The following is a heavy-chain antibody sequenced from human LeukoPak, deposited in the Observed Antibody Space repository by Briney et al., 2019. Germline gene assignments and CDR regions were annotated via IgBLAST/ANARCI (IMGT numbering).Heavy chain of an antibody. Sequence: GGSLRLSCAASGFTFSSYSMNWVRQAPGKGLEWVSSISSSSSYIYYADSVKGRFTISRDNAKNSLYLQMNSLRAEDTAVYYCARDGGSYSIYYYMDVWGKGTTVTVSS. V-gene: IGHV3-21*01. CDR3: ARDGGSYSIYYYMDV. J-gene: IGHJ6*03. D-gene: IGHD1-26*01. CDR1: GFTFSSYS. CDR2: ISSSSSYI.